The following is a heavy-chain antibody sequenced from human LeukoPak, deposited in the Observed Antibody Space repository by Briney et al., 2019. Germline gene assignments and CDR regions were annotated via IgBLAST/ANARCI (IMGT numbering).Heavy chain of an antibody. V-gene: IGHV3-30*04. J-gene: IGHJ5*02. CDR3: AKGDSSWYVGALGT. D-gene: IGHD6-13*01. Sequence: GGSLRLSCAASGFTFSSYAMHWVRQAPGKGLEWVAVISYDGSNKYYADSVKGRFTISRDNSKNTLYLQMNSLRAEDTAVYYCAKGDSSWYVGALGTWGQGTLVTVSS. CDR2: ISYDGSNK. CDR1: GFTFSSYA.